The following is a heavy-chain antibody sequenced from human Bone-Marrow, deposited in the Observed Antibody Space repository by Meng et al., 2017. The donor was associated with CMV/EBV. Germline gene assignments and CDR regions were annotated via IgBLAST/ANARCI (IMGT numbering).Heavy chain of an antibody. D-gene: IGHD6-6*01. CDR1: GGSISSSDYY. CDR2: IYYSGIT. J-gene: IGHJ6*02. V-gene: IGHV4-39*07. CDR3: ARGGASSSFPLYAMDV. Sequence: GSLRLSCTVSGGSISSSDYYWGWIRQPPGKGLEWIGSIYYSGITHHNPPVRSRVTISVDTSKTQFSLKLSSVTAADTAVYYCARGGASSSFPLYAMDVWGQGTTVTVSS.